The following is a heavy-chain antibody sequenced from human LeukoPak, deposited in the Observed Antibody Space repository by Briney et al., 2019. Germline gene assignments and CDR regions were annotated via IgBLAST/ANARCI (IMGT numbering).Heavy chain of an antibody. D-gene: IGHD1-1*01. CDR3: ARVAKERVGGVYYFDY. J-gene: IGHJ4*02. CDR2: VYTTGDT. Sequence: GGSLRLSCAASGFAFSNYDMHWVRQATGEGLEWVSAVYTTGDTFYAPSVKGRFIISRENAKNSLYLQMNSLRVGDTAVYYCARVAKERVGGVYYFDYWGQGTLVTVSS. V-gene: IGHV3-13*01. CDR1: GFAFSNYD.